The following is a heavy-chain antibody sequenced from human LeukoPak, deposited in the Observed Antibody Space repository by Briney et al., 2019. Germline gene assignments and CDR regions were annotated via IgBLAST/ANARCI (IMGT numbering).Heavy chain of an antibody. CDR3: ARADGSGSYYNFDY. J-gene: IGHJ4*02. V-gene: IGHV4-31*03. Sequence: KPSETLSLTCTVSGGSISSGGYYWSWVRQHPGKGLEWIGYIYYSGSTYYNPSLKSRVTISVDTSKNQFSLKLSSVTAADTAVYYCARADGSGSYYNFDYWGQGTLVTVSS. CDR1: GGSISSGGYY. CDR2: IYYSGST. D-gene: IGHD3-10*01.